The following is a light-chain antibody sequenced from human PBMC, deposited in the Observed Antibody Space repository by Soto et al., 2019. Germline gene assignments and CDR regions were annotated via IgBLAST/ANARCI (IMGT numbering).Light chain of an antibody. V-gene: IGKV3-15*01. Sequence: EIVMTQSPATLSVSPGERATLSCRASQSVSSNLARYQQYPGQAPRLLIYGSSTRATGIPARFSGSGSGSEFTLTISSLQSDDVAVYDGQQYNNWPLLTFGGGTKVEIK. J-gene: IGKJ4*01. CDR1: QSVSSN. CDR3: QQYNNWPLLT. CDR2: GSS.